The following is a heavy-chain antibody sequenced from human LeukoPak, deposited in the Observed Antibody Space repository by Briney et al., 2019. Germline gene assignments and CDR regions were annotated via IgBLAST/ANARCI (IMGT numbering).Heavy chain of an antibody. D-gene: IGHD6-19*01. V-gene: IGHV1-69*13. CDR2: IIPIFGTA. Sequence: SVKVSCKASGGTFSSYAISWVRQAPGQGLEWMGGIIPIFGTANYAQKFQGRVTITADESTSTAYMELSSLRSEDTAVYYCTRDPYDAVAGAPDNDYWGQGTLVTVSS. CDR3: TRDPYDAVAGAPDNDY. CDR1: GGTFSSYA. J-gene: IGHJ4*02.